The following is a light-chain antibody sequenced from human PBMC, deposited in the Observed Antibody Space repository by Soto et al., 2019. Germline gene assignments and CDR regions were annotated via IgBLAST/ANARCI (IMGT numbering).Light chain of an antibody. J-gene: IGLJ3*02. CDR1: SSDVGGNKY. Sequence: QSALTQPASVSGSPGQSITISCTGTSSDVGGNKYVSWYQQHPGEAPKLMIYEVSNRPSGVSNRFSGSKSGNTASLTISGLQAEDEADYYCQSYDSYLTWVFGGGTKLTVL. CDR2: EVS. V-gene: IGLV2-14*01. CDR3: QSYDSYLTWV.